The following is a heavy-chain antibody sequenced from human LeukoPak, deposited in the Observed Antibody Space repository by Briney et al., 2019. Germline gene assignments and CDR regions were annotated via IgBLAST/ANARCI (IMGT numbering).Heavy chain of an antibody. Sequence: TGGSLRLSCAASGFTFTKYWMTWARQAPGKGLEWVGNIKQDGSDKNYMDSVKGRFTISRDNTKNSVYLQMSSLRAEDTAVYYCAREVWGPEYWGQGTLVTVSS. D-gene: IGHD1-14*01. CDR2: IKQDGSDK. CDR3: AREVWGPEY. CDR1: GFTFTKYW. V-gene: IGHV3-7*01. J-gene: IGHJ4*02.